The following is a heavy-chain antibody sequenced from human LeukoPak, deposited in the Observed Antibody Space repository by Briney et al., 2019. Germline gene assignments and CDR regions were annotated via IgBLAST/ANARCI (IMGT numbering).Heavy chain of an antibody. Sequence: SETLSLTCTVSGGSINYYYWSWIRQPPGKGLEWIGFCYYSGSTNYNPSLKSRVTISVDTSKKQFSLKLSSVTADDTAVYYCARPTVVTVGIPFDYWGQGTLVTVSS. CDR1: GGSINYYY. CDR2: CYYSGST. V-gene: IGHV4-59*01. D-gene: IGHD2-21*02. CDR3: ARPTVVTVGIPFDY. J-gene: IGHJ4*02.